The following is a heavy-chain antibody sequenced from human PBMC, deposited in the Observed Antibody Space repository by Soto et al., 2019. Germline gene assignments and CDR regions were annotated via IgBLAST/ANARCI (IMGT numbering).Heavy chain of an antibody. D-gene: IGHD6-6*01. V-gene: IGHV4-31*03. CDR2: IYYSGST. Sequence: QVQLQESGPGLVKPSQTLSLTCTVSGGSISSGGYYWSWIRQHPGKGLEWIGYIYYSGSTYYNPSLKSRGTRSVDTSKNQYSLNLSSVTAADTAVYYCARATIYSSSSNFDYWGQGTLVTVSS. CDR1: GGSISSGGYY. CDR3: ARATIYSSSSNFDY. J-gene: IGHJ4*02.